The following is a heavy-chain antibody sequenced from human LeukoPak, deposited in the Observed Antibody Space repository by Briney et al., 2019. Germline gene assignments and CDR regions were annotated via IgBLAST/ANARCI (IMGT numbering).Heavy chain of an antibody. D-gene: IGHD3/OR15-3a*01. CDR2: IKQDGSEK. J-gene: IGHJ4*02. CDR3: ARGAWTAYYFDY. CDR1: GFTFSNYW. V-gene: IGHV3-7*01. Sequence: GGSLRLSCAASGFTFSNYWMTWARQAPGKGLEWVANIKQDGSEKYYVDSVKGRFSISRDNAKNSLFLQMNSLRAEDTAVYYCARGAWTAYYFDYWGQGTLVTVSS.